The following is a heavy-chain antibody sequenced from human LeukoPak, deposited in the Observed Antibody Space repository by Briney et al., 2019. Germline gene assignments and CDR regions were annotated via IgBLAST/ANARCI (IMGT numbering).Heavy chain of an antibody. D-gene: IGHD2-15*01. CDR3: ASNEVVVAAADAFDI. CDR1: GGTFSSYA. CDR2: IIPILGIA. Sequence: SVTVSCKASGGTFSSYAISWVRQAPGQGLEWMGRIIPILGIANYAQKFQGRVTITADKSTSTAYMELSSLRSEDTAVYYCASNEVVVAAADAFDIWGQGTMVTVSS. J-gene: IGHJ3*02. V-gene: IGHV1-69*04.